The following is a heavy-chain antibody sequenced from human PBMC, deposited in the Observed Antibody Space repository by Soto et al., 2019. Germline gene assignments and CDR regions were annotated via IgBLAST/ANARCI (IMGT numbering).Heavy chain of an antibody. D-gene: IGHD3-10*01. CDR3: ARDIGSYAYGEGY. J-gene: IGHJ4*02. CDR2: VYRSGAA. V-gene: IGHV4-38-2*02. CDR1: GYPISTCDY. Sequence: PSETLSLTWTVSGYPISTCDYWAWVRQSPGKGLEWIGSVYRSGAAYYSPSLKSRVTISVDTSKNQFSLKLSSVTAADTAVYYCARDIGSYAYGEGYWGQGIQVTVSS.